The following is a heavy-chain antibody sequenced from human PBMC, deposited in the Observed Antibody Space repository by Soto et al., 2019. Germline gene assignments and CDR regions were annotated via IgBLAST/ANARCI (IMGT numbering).Heavy chain of an antibody. J-gene: IGHJ4*02. CDR1: GFTFSSYA. CDR3: AKTAGAVAGTVYGY. Sequence: EVQLLESGGGLVQRRGSLRLSCVASGFTFSSYAMGWVRQAPGKGLEWVSSIGGSGGTTYADSVKGRFTISRDNSKNTLYLQLNGLRAEDTAVYYCAKTAGAVAGTVYGYWGQGALVTVSS. D-gene: IGHD6-19*01. CDR2: IGGSGGTT. V-gene: IGHV3-23*01.